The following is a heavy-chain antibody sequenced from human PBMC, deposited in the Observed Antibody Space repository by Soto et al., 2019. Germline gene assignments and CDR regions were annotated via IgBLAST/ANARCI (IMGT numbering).Heavy chain of an antibody. CDR1: GFTVSSNY. CDR2: IQSGGST. CDR3: SRDEVHCSGGSCYGVPMDV. V-gene: IGHV3-66*01. D-gene: IGHD2-15*01. Sequence: EVQLVESGGDLVQPGGSLRLSCAASGFTVSSNYMSWVRQAPGKGLEWVSVIQSGGSTFYADSVKGRFTISRDNSKNTLYLQMNSLRVEDTAMYYCSRDEVHCSGGSCYGVPMDVGGRGTTVTVSS. J-gene: IGHJ6*03.